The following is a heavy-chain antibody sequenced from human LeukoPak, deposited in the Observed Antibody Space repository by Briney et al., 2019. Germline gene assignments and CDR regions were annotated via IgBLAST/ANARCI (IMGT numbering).Heavy chain of an antibody. CDR2: FEPEDGET. Sequence: SSVKGSCKVSGYTLTEVSMHWVRQGPGKGLEWVGGFEPEDGETFYAQKLQGRVTMTAGTSTDTDYMELRRLRYEDTAVYYCVREIFGVVIGGLAYDIWGQGTMVTVSS. CDR3: VREIFGVVIGGLAYDI. V-gene: IGHV1-24*01. J-gene: IGHJ3*02. D-gene: IGHD3-3*01. CDR1: GYTLTEVS.